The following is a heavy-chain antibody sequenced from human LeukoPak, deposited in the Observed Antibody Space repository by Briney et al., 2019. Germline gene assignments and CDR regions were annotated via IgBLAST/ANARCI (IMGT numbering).Heavy chain of an antibody. J-gene: IGHJ4*02. V-gene: IGHV3-21*01. D-gene: IGHD1-26*01. CDR2: ISTSGGYI. CDR1: GFTFSSYS. CDR3: ARDLVLSRSVGASEKVDY. Sequence: PGVSLRLSCAASGFTFSSYSMNWVRQAPGKGLEWVSSISTSGGYIFYADSVKGRFTMSRDNAENSLYLQMNSLRAEDTAVYYCARDLVLSRSVGASEKVDYWGQGTLVTVSS.